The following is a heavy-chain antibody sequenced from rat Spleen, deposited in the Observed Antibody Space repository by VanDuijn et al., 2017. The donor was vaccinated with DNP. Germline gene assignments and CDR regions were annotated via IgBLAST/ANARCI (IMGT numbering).Heavy chain of an antibody. V-gene: IGHV1-43*01. J-gene: IGHJ4*01. Sequence: QVQLQQSGADLAKPGSSVKISCKASGYTFTNYYISWIKQTTGQGLEYIGYINTGSGGSDYNEKFKGKATLTVDKSSSTAFMQLSSLTPDDSAVYYCAREGSYAMDAWGQGTSVTVSS. CDR1: GYTFTNYY. CDR3: AREGSYAMDA. CDR2: INTGSGGS. D-gene: IGHD1-11*01.